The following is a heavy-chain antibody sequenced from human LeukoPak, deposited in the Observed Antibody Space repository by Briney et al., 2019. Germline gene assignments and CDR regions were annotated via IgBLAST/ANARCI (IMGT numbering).Heavy chain of an antibody. V-gene: IGHV6-1*01. CDR3: ARGYSSSWYIGYNWFDP. D-gene: IGHD6-13*01. Sequence: SQTLSLTCAISGDSVSSNSAAWNWIRQSPSRGLEWLGRTYYRSKWYNDYAVSVKSRITINPDTSKNQFSLQLNSVTPEDTAVYYCARGYSSSWYIGYNWFDPWGQGTLVTVSS. CDR1: GDSVSSNSAA. J-gene: IGHJ5*02. CDR2: TYYRSKWYN.